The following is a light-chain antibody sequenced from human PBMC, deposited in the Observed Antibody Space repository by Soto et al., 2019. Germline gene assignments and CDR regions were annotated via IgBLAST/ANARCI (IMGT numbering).Light chain of an antibody. V-gene: IGKV3-15*01. CDR1: ESVSSN. Sequence: EIVLTQSPATLSLSPGERATLSCRASESVSSNLAWYQQKPGQAPRLLIYDASTRATVIPARFSGSGSGTEFTLTISSLQSDDFATYYCQQYNSYSGTFGQGTKVDIK. CDR2: DAS. CDR3: QQYNSYSGT. J-gene: IGKJ1*01.